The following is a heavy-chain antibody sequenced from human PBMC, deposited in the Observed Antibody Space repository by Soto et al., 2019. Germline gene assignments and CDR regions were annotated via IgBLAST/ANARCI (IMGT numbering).Heavy chain of an antibody. J-gene: IGHJ5*02. CDR2: INPNSGGT. D-gene: IGHD4-4*01. CDR3: AREVAAPPSDDSNYWPQKVNWFDP. CDR1: GYTFTGYY. Sequence: ASVKVSCKASGYTFTGYYMHWVRQAPGQGLEWMGWINPNSGGTNYAQKFQGWVTMTRDTSISTAYMELSRLRSDDTAVYYCAREVAAPPSDDSNYWPQKVNWFDPWGQGTLVTVSS. V-gene: IGHV1-2*04.